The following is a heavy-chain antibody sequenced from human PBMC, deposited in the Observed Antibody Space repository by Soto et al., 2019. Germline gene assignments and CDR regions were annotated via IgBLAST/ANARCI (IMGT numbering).Heavy chain of an antibody. J-gene: IGHJ4*02. D-gene: IGHD1-26*01. CDR1: GYTFTSYD. CDR3: ARVFTVRRGSGSDY. V-gene: IGHV1-8*01. CDR2: MNPYSGNI. Sequence: GASVKVSCKASGYTFTSYDIHWVRQATGQGLEWMGWMNPYSGNIGYAQKFQGRVTMTRNTSISTAYMELSSLRSEDTAIYYCARVFTVRRGSGSDYWGQGTLVTV.